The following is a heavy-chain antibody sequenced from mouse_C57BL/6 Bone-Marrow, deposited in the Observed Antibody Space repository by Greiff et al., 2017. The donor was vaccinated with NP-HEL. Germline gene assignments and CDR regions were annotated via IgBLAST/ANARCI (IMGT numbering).Heavy chain of an antibody. J-gene: IGHJ2*01. CDR1: GYTFTSYW. CDR3: ARYFSNYEKGDY. V-gene: IGHV1-7*01. CDR2: INPSSGYT. D-gene: IGHD2-5*01. Sequence: VQLQQSGAELAKPGASVKLSCKASGYTFTSYWMHWVKQRPGQGLEWIGYINPSSGYTKYNQKFKDKATLTADKSSITAYMQLSSLTYEDSAVYYCARYFSNYEKGDYWGQGTTLTVSS.